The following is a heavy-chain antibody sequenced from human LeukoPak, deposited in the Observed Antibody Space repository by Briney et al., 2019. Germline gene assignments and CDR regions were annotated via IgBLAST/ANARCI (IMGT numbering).Heavy chain of an antibody. CDR3: ARGLSPSDY. CDR1: GYSFTTYD. CDR2: MNPNSGKT. Sequence: ASVKVSCKASGYSFTTYDINWVRQAPGQGLEWMGWMNPNSGKTNFAQKFQGRVTMTRTTSISTAYMEVGSLRSEDTAVCYCARGLSPSDYWGQGTLVTVSS. V-gene: IGHV1-8*01. J-gene: IGHJ4*02.